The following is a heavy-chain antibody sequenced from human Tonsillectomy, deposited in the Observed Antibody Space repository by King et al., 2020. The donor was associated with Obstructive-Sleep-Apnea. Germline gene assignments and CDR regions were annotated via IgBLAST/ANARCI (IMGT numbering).Heavy chain of an antibody. J-gene: IGHJ4*02. CDR1: GGSMTSYY. D-gene: IGHD1-26*01. CDR2: MYYSGSS. CDR3: AALVAATRVFDY. V-gene: IGHV4-59*01. Sequence: QLQESGPGLVKPSETLSLTCTVSGGSMTSYYWSWIRQAPGKELEWIGYMYYSGSSSYNPSVKSRATISIDRTRNKFSLNLSSVTAADTAMYYCAALVAATRVFDYWGQGTLVTVSS.